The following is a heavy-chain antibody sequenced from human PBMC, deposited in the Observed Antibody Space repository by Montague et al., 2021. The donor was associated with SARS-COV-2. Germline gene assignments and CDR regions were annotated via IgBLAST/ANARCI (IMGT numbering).Heavy chain of an antibody. D-gene: IGHD2-21*01. J-gene: IGHJ6*02. CDR3: ANFRRTEMLFRTLYYGMDV. CDR2: ISYSGST. CDR1: GGSISSYY. V-gene: IGHV4-59*01. Sequence: SETLSLTCTVSGGSISSYYWSWIRQPPRRGLQWIGYISYSGSTNYNPSLKSRVTISVDTSKNHFPLSLSSVTAADTAASYCANFRRTEMLFRTLYYGMDVRGQGTTGPVSS.